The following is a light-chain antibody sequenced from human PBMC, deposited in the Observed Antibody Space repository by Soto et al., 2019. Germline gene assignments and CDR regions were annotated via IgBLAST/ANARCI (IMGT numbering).Light chain of an antibody. Sequence: AIRMTQSPSSFSASTGDRVTITCRASQGISSYLAWYQQKPGKAPKLLIYAASTLQSGVPSRFSGSGSGTDFNLTISCLQSEDFATYYCQQYYSYPGSFGPGTKVDIK. V-gene: IGKV1-8*01. CDR2: AAS. CDR3: QQYYSYPGS. CDR1: QGISSY. J-gene: IGKJ3*01.